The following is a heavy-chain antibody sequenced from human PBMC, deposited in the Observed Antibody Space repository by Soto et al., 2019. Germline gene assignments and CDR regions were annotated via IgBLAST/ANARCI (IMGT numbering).Heavy chain of an antibody. D-gene: IGHD1-26*01. V-gene: IGHV5-10-1*01. J-gene: IGHJ3*01. CDR1: GYSFTTYW. CDR2: IDPTDSYT. Sequence: GESLKISCQASGYSFTTYWISWVRQMPGKGLECMGRIDPTDSYTDYGPSFEGHVTMSVDRSINTAYLEWSSLKASDSAMYYCARQADGSYAAVDVWGHGTMVTVSS. CDR3: ARQADGSYAAVDV.